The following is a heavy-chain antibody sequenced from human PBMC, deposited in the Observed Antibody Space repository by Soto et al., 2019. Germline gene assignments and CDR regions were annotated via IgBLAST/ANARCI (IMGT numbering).Heavy chain of an antibody. Sequence: EVQLLESGGGLVQPGGSLRLSCAASGFTFSSYAMSWVRQAPGKGLEWVSAISGSGGSTYYADSVKGRFTSSRDNSKNTLYLQMNSLRAEDTAVYYCAKVGGPTVPYYYYYGMDVWGQGTTVTVSS. CDR1: GFTFSSYA. CDR3: AKVGGPTVPYYYYYGMDV. CDR2: ISGSGGST. V-gene: IGHV3-23*01. J-gene: IGHJ6*02. D-gene: IGHD4-17*01.